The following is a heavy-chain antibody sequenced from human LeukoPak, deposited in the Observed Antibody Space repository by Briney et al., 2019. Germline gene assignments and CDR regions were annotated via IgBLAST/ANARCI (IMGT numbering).Heavy chain of an antibody. CDR1: GGTFSNYA. J-gene: IGHJ4*02. CDR3: ARVGSGWFMLDY. Sequence: SVKVSCKASGGTFSNYAINWVRQAPGQGLEWMGRITPMLGIANYAQKFQGRVTITADKSTSTAYMELSSLRSEDTALYYCARVGSGWFMLDYWGQGTLVTVSS. CDR2: ITPMLGIA. D-gene: IGHD6-19*01. V-gene: IGHV1-69*04.